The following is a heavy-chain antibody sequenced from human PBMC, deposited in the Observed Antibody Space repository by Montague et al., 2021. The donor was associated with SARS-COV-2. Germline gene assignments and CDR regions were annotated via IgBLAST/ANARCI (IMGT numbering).Heavy chain of an antibody. CDR2: INHSGST. CDR1: GGSFSGYY. CDR3: ARALIMITFGGVIAHWFDP. V-gene: IGHV4-34*01. J-gene: IGHJ5*02. D-gene: IGHD3-16*02. Sequence: SETLSLTCAVYGGSFSGYYWSWIRQPPGKGLEWIGEINHSGSTNYNPSLKSRVTISVDTSKNQFSLKLSSVTAADTAVYYCARALIMITFGGVIAHWFDPWGQETLVTVSS.